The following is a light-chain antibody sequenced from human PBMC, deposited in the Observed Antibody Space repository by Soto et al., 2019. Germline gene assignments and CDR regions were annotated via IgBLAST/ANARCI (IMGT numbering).Light chain of an antibody. V-gene: IGKV1-5*03. Sequence: DIQMPQSPSTLSASVGDRVTITCRASQSISSWLAWYQQKPGTAPKLLIYKASTLQSGVPSRFSGSGSGAEFTLTSSSLQPDDSTTYYCQQYNDNWTFGQGTKVEIK. CDR1: QSISSW. CDR2: KAS. J-gene: IGKJ1*01. CDR3: QQYNDNWT.